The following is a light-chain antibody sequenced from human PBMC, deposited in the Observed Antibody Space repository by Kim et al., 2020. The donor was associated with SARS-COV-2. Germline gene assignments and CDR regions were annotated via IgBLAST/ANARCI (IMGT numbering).Light chain of an antibody. J-gene: IGKJ4*01. CDR3: QQYGSSTPLT. CDR2: GAS. Sequence: GARSALPRRARQSVHSGYFAWYQQKPGQAPRLRLYGASTRAIGIPDRFMGSGSGTDFTLTISRLEPEDFALYDCQQYGSSTPLTFGGGTKVDIK. CDR1: QSVHSGY. V-gene: IGKV3-20*01.